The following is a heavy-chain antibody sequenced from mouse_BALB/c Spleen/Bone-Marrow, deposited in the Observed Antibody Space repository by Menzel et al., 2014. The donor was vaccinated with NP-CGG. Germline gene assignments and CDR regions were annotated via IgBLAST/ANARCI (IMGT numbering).Heavy chain of an antibody. CDR1: GFDFSRYW. CDR2: INPDSRTI. Sequence: EVQVVESGGGLVQPGGSLKLSCAASGFDFSRYWMSWVRQAPGKGLEWIGEINPDSRTINYSPSLKDKFIISRDNAKNTLYLRLNKVRSEDTALYYCAGPDYYGYLNYWGQGTTLTVSS. D-gene: IGHD1-1*01. CDR3: AGPDYYGYLNY. J-gene: IGHJ2*01. V-gene: IGHV4-1*02.